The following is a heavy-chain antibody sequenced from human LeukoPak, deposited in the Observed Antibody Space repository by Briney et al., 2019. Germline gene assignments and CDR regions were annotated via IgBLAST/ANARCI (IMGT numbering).Heavy chain of an antibody. D-gene: IGHD1-26*01. Sequence: SETLSLTCTVSGGSISNYYWSWIRQPPGKGLEWIGYAHYSVSTNYNPSLESRVTISVDTSNNQFSLKLSSVPAADTAVYFCARDLSGSYYHDWGQGTLVTVSS. CDR2: AHYSVST. CDR3: ARDLSGSYYHD. J-gene: IGHJ4*02. CDR1: GGSISNYY. V-gene: IGHV4-59*01.